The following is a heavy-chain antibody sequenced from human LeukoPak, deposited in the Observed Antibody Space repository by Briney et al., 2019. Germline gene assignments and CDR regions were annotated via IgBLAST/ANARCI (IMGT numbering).Heavy chain of an antibody. CDR3: ARSFSDAFDI. CDR1: GYTFTSYG. D-gene: IGHD3-16*02. Sequence: ASVKVSCTASGYTFTSYGISWVRQAPGQGLEWMGWISAYNGNTNYAQKFQGRVTITRDTSASTAYMELSSLKSEDTAIYYCARSFSDAFDIWGQGTMVTVSS. CDR2: ISAYNGNT. J-gene: IGHJ3*02. V-gene: IGHV1-18*01.